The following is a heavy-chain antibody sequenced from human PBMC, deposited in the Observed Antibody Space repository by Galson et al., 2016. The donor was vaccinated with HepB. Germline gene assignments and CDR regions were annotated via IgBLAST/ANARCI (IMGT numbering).Heavy chain of an antibody. CDR2: ITPDGET. V-gene: IGHV3-13*01. CDR1: GFALRAYD. CDR3: AREWTTTWYVDGMDV. Sequence: SLRLSCAASGFALRAYDMHWVRQSVGKDFEWLSAITPDGETFYGDSVKGRFTVSREDARNSVYLKMNNLRAEDTARYYCAREWTTTWYVDGMDVWGPGTTVTVSS. J-gene: IGHJ6*02. D-gene: IGHD6-13*01.